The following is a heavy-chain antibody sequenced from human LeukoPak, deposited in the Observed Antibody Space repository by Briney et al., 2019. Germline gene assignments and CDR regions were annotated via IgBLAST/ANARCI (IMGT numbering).Heavy chain of an antibody. V-gene: IGHV4-30-4*01. CDR2: IYYSGST. CDR1: GGSISSGDYY. Sequence: PSETLSLTRTVSGGSISSGDYYWSWIRQPPGKGLEWIGYIYYSGSTYYNPSLKSRVTISVDTSKNQFSLKLSSVTAADTAVYYCARTVAAAGTRNFDYWGQGTLVTVSS. J-gene: IGHJ4*02. D-gene: IGHD6-13*01. CDR3: ARTVAAAGTRNFDY.